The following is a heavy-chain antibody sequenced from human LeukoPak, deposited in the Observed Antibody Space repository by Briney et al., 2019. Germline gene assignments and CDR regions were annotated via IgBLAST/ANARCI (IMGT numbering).Heavy chain of an antibody. CDR2: IIPILGIA. J-gene: IGHJ4*02. D-gene: IGHD6-6*01. CDR1: GGTFSSYA. V-gene: IGHV1-69*04. CDR3: AREGTGSGAARRFDY. Sequence: KVSCKASGGTFSSYAISWVRQAPGQGLEWMGRIIPILGIANYAQKFQGRVTITADKSTSTAYMELSSLRSEDTAVYYCAREGTGSGAARRFDYWGQGTLVTVSS.